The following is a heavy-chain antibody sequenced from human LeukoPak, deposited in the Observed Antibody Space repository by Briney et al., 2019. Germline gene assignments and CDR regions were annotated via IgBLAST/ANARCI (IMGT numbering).Heavy chain of an antibody. CDR2: ISGSGGGT. D-gene: IGHD6-19*01. Sequence: GGSLRLSCAASGFTFSSYAMSWVRQAPGKGLEWVSTISGSGGGTYYADSVKGRFTISRDNSKYTLYLQMNSLRAEDTAVYYCAKDPRQWLDLFLPHYYFDYWGQGTLVTVSS. V-gene: IGHV3-23*01. CDR3: AKDPRQWLDLFLPHYYFDY. J-gene: IGHJ4*02. CDR1: GFTFSSYA.